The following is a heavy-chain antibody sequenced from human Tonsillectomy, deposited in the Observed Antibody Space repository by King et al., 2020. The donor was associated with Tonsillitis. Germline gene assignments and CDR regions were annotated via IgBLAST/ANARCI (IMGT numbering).Heavy chain of an antibody. CDR1: GFTVSDSY. CDR3: AREDSYYYYMDV. CDR2: IYSGGDT. Sequence: VQLVESGGGLMQSGGSLRLSCAASGFTVSDSYINWVRQAPGKGLEWVSIIYSGGDTYYADSVKGRFTISRDNSKNTLYLQMTSLRAEDTGVYYCAREDSYYYYMDVWGRGTTVTVSS. V-gene: IGHV3-53*01. J-gene: IGHJ6*03. D-gene: IGHD3-22*01.